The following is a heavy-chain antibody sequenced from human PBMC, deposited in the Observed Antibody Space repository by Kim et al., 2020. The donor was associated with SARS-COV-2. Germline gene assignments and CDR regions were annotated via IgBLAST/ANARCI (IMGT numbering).Heavy chain of an antibody. CDR3: ARDAYYDNTGYYGLKS. J-gene: IGHJ5*02. V-gene: IGHV3-20*01. Sequence: GGSLRLSCAGSGFTFDDYGMSWVRQVPGKGLEWVAGITWKGDTVGYVDSVKGRFTISRDNAKKSLYLQMNSLRDEDTALYHCARDAYYDNTGYYGLKSWGPGTLVTVSS. D-gene: IGHD3-22*01. CDR2: ITWKGDTV. CDR1: GFTFDDYG.